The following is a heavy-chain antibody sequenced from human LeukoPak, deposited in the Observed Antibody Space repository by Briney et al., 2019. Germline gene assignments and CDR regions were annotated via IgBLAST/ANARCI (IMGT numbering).Heavy chain of an antibody. CDR1: GGSISSYY. J-gene: IGHJ6*03. CDR2: IYYSGST. D-gene: IGHD4-17*01. V-gene: IGHV4-59*01. Sequence: PSETLSLTCTVSGGSISSYYWSWIRQPPGKGLEGIGYIYYSGSTNYNPSLKSRGTISVDTSKNQFSLKLSSVTAADTAVCYCARVVDYAVFYYYSYYMDVWGKGTPVTISS. CDR3: ARVVDYAVFYYYSYYMDV.